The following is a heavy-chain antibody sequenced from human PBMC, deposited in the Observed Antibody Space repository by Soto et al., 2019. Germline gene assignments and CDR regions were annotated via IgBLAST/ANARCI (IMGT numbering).Heavy chain of an antibody. CDR3: ARGGISHWAYFYYMDV. V-gene: IGHV4-34*01. CDR2: INHLGSI. Sequence: SETLSLTCTLSAASISSYYWSWIRQPPGKGLEWIGEINHLGSINYNPCLKSRVTMSVDTSKNQFSLTLNSVTAADTATYYCARGGISHWAYFYYMDVWDRGTTVSVSS. D-gene: IGHD2-21*01. J-gene: IGHJ6*03. CDR1: AASISSYY.